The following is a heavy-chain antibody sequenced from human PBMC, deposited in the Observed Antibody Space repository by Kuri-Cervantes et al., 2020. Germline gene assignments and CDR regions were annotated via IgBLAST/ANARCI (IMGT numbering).Heavy chain of an antibody. Sequence: ASVKVSCKASGYTLTGYYMHWVRQAPGQGLEWMGWINPNSGGTNYAQKFQGRVTMTRDTSISTAYMELSRLRSDDTAVYYCAKSTGRVDWFDPWGQGTLVTVSS. J-gene: IGHJ5*02. CDR1: GYTLTGYY. V-gene: IGHV1-2*02. D-gene: IGHD1-1*01. CDR3: AKSTGRVDWFDP. CDR2: INPNSGGT.